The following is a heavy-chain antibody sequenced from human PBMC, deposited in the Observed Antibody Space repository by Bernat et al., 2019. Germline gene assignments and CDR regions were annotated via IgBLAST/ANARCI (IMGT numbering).Heavy chain of an antibody. Sequence: QVQLQESGPGLVKPSETLSLTCTVSGGSVSSGSYYWSWIRQPPGMGLEWIGYIYYSGSTNYNPSLKSRVTISVDTSKNQFSLKLSSVTAADTAVYYCARLYSYGYFDYWGQGTLVTVSS. J-gene: IGHJ4*02. D-gene: IGHD5-18*01. CDR3: ARLYSYGYFDY. CDR1: GGSVSSGSYY. CDR2: IYYSGST. V-gene: IGHV4-61*01.